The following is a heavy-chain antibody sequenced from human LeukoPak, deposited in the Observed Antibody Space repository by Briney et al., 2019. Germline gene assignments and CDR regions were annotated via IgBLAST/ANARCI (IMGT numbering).Heavy chain of an antibody. V-gene: IGHV3-21*01. J-gene: IGHJ3*02. D-gene: IGHD1-7*01. CDR3: ASEALELQDAFDI. Sequence: GGSLRLSCAASGFTFSSYSMTWVRQAPGKGLEWVSSISSSSSYIYYADSVKGRFTISRDNAKNSLYLQMNSLRAEDTAVYYCASEALELQDAFDIWGQGTMVTVSS. CDR2: ISSSSSYI. CDR1: GFTFSSYS.